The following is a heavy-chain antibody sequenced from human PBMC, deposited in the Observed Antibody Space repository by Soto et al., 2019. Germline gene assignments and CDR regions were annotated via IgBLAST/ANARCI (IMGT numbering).Heavy chain of an antibody. Sequence: QVHLEQSGVEVKKPGASVKVTCKASGYTFHTFGISWVRQAPGQGLEWMGWISTYNDNTNYAQKFQGRVTMATDTSTSTASMELRSLRPVDTAVYYCARLPSSGYHTHFCSGMDVWGQGTTVTVSS. D-gene: IGHD5-12*01. CDR3: ARLPSSGYHTHFCSGMDV. CDR1: GYTFHTFG. V-gene: IGHV1-18*01. CDR2: ISTYNDNT. J-gene: IGHJ6*02.